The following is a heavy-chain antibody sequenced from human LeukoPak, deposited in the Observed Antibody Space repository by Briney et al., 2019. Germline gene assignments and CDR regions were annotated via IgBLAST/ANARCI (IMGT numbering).Heavy chain of an antibody. CDR1: GYTFTGYY. J-gene: IGHJ5*02. CDR3: ARGVVGVVAATSVLDP. V-gene: IGHV1-2*02. CDR2: INPNSGGT. D-gene: IGHD2-15*01. Sequence: AASVKVSCKASGYTFTGYYMHWVRQAPGQGLEWMGWINPNSGGTNYAQKFQGRVTMTRDTSISTAYMELSRLRSDDTAVYYCARGVVGVVAATSVLDPGGQGTLVTVSS.